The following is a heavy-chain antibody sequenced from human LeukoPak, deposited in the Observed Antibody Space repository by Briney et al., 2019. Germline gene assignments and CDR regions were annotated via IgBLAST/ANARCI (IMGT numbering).Heavy chain of an antibody. CDR1: GFTFSSYS. J-gene: IGHJ4*02. Sequence: GGSLRLSCAASGFTFSSYSMNWVRQAPGKGLEWVSSISSSSSYIYYADSVKGRSTISRDNAKNSLYLQMNSLRAEDTAVYYCARDGSIVLMVYAIHFDYWGQGTLVTVSS. D-gene: IGHD2-8*01. V-gene: IGHV3-21*01. CDR2: ISSSSSYI. CDR3: ARDGSIVLMVYAIHFDY.